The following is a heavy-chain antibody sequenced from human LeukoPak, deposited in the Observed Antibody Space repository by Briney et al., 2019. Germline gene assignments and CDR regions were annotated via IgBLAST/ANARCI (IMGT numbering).Heavy chain of an antibody. Sequence: PGGSLRLSCAASGFTVSSNYMSWVRQAPGKGLEWVSVIYSGGSTYYADSVKGRFTISRDNSKNTLYLQMNSLRAEDTAVYYCARVRVSGYCSSTSCYVNYYYGMDVWGKGTTVTVSS. J-gene: IGHJ6*04. CDR1: GFTVSSNY. CDR2: IYSGGST. D-gene: IGHD2-2*01. CDR3: ARVRVSGYCSSTSCYVNYYYGMDV. V-gene: IGHV3-53*01.